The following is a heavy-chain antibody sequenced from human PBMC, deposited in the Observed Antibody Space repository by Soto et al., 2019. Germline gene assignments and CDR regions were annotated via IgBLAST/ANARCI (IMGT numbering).Heavy chain of an antibody. V-gene: IGHV3-30-3*01. D-gene: IGHD3-9*01. CDR2: ISINGINT. CDR1: GFTFSDYA. CDR3: GRDVSGFEYFDF. Sequence: QVQLVESGGGVVQPGRSLRLSCAGSGFTFSDYAMHWVRQAPGRGPEWLALISINGINTYYADSVKGRFTISRDNSKNTLFLEMNPLRAEDTAVYCCGRDVSGFEYFDFWGQGTLVTVSS. J-gene: IGHJ4*02.